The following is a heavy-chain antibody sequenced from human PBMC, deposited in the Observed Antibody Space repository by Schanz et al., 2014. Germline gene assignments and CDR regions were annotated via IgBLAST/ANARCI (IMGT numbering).Heavy chain of an antibody. V-gene: IGHV1-69*04. D-gene: IGHD4-17*01. CDR3: ARGYGDSPTDF. J-gene: IGHJ4*02. CDR2: INPSGGST. CDR1: GYTFISYG. Sequence: QVHLVQSGAEVKKPGSSVKVSCKASGYTFISYGISWVRQAPGQGLEWMGMINPSGGSTTYAQKFQGRVTITADRSTSTAYMELSSLRSEDTAVYYCARGYGDSPTDFWGQGTLVTVSS.